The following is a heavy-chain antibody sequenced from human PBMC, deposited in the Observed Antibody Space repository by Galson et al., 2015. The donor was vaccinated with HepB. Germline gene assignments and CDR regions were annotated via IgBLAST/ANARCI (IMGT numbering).Heavy chain of an antibody. CDR3: ASSWAGYCSSTSCPRGYYFDY. Sequence: SVKVSCKASGGTFSSYAISWVRQAPGQGLEWMGRIIPILGIANYAQKFQGRVTITADKSTSTAYMELSSLRSEDTAVYYCASSWAGYCSSTSCPRGYYFDYWGQGTLVTVSS. J-gene: IGHJ4*02. V-gene: IGHV1-69*04. CDR1: GGTFSSYA. D-gene: IGHD2-2*01. CDR2: IIPILGIA.